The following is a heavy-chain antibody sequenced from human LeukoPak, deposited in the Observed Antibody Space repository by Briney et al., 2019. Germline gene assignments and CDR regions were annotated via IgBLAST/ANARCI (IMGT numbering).Heavy chain of an antibody. CDR2: TNGDEDST. CDR3: TIDLMSGFSSGWHLAY. J-gene: IGHJ4*02. Sequence: PGGSLRLSCAASGFTFSDFQMTWVRQAPGKGLEWLAVTNGDEDSTHYADSVRGHFVISTDNSKSTSFLHMNSLRAEDTAVYYCTIDLMSGFSSGWHLAYWGQGTLVSVSS. CDR1: GFTFSDFQ. V-gene: IGHV3-23*01. D-gene: IGHD6-19*01.